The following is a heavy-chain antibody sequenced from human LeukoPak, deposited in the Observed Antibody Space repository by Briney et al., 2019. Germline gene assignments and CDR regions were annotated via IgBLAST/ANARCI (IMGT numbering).Heavy chain of an antibody. D-gene: IGHD3-16*01. CDR2: ISYDGSNK. Sequence: GRSLRLSCAASGFTFSSYGMHWVRQAPGKGLEWVAVISYDGSNKYYADSVKGRFTISRDNSKNTLYLQMNSLRAEDTAVYYCAKSDYEGALYYWGQGTLVTVSS. J-gene: IGHJ4*02. CDR1: GFTFSSYG. V-gene: IGHV3-30*18. CDR3: AKSDYEGALYY.